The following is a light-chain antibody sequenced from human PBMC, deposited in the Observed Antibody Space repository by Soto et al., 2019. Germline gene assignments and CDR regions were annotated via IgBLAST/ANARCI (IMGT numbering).Light chain of an antibody. CDR3: QQYNSYGT. J-gene: IGKJ2*01. CDR2: DVS. V-gene: IGKV1-5*01. CDR1: QSINAW. Sequence: DIHMTQAPSTLSASVGDRVTITCRASQSINAWLAWYQQKPGKAPKLLIYDVSTLASGVPSRFSGSASGTEFALTISSLQPDDFATFYCQQYNSYGTFGQGTKVDI.